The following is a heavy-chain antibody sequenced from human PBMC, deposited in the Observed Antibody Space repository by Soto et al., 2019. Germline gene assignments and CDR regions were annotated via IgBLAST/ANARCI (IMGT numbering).Heavy chain of an antibody. D-gene: IGHD3-10*01. CDR2: ISYDGSNK. V-gene: IGHV3-30-3*01. J-gene: IGHJ4*02. Sequence: SGGSLRLSCAASGFTFSSYAMHWVRQAPGKGLEWVAVISYDGSNKYYADSVKGRFTISRDNSKNTLYLQMNSLRAEDTAVYYCARDNVPGSYYQGLDYWGQGTLVTVSS. CDR1: GFTFSSYA. CDR3: ARDNVPGSYYQGLDY.